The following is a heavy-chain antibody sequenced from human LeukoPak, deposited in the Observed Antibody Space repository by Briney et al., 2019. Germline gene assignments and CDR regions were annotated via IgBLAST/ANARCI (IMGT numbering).Heavy chain of an antibody. Sequence: SETLSLTCTVSGGSISSYYWCWIRQPPGKGLEWIGYIYYSGSTNYNPSLKSRVTISVDTSKNQFSLKLSSVTAADTAVYYCARASYDILTGYSRYYFDYWGQGTLVTVSS. CDR1: GGSISSYY. J-gene: IGHJ4*02. CDR2: IYYSGST. CDR3: ARASYDILTGYSRYYFDY. V-gene: IGHV4-59*01. D-gene: IGHD3-9*01.